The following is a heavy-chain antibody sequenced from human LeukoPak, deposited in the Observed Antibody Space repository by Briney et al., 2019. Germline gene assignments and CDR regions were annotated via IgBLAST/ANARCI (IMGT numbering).Heavy chain of an antibody. CDR3: ARSGAAAGIVSFRFDY. J-gene: IGHJ4*02. D-gene: IGHD6-13*01. CDR1: GYTFTSYY. CDR2: FNPSGGST. Sequence: ASVKVSCKASGYTFTSYYMHWVRQAPEQGLEWMGIFNPSGGSTSYAQKFQGRVTMTRDMSTSTVYMELSSLRSEDTAVYYCARSGAAAGIVSFRFDYWGQGTLVTVSS. V-gene: IGHV1-46*01.